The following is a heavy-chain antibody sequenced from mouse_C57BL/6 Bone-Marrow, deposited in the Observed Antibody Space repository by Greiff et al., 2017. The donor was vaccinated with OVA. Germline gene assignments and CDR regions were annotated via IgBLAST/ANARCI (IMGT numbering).Heavy chain of an antibody. Sequence: VQLQQSGGGLVQPGGSLSLSCAASGFTFTDYYMSWVRQPPGKALEWLGFISNKANGYTTEYSASVKGRFTISRDNSQSILYLQMNALRAEDSTTYYCARHYYSSSDAMDYWGKGTSVTVSS. V-gene: IGHV7-3*01. D-gene: IGHD1-1*01. CDR3: ARHYYSSSDAMDY. CDR1: GFTFTDYY. J-gene: IGHJ4*01. CDR2: ISNKANGYTT.